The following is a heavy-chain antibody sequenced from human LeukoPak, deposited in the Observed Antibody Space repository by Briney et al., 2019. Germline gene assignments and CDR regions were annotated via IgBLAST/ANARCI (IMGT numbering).Heavy chain of an antibody. Sequence: GGSLRLSCAASGFTFSSYSMNWVRQAPGKGLEWVSYISSSSSSTIYNADSVKGRFTISRDNAKNSLYLQMNSLRDEDTAVYYCARGRGLEYFQYWGQGTLVTVSS. CDR1: GFTFSSYS. CDR2: ISSSSSSTI. V-gene: IGHV3-48*02. J-gene: IGHJ1*01. CDR3: ARGRGLEYFQY.